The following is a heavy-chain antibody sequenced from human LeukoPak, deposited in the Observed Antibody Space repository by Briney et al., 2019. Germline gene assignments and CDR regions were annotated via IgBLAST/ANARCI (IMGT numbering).Heavy chain of an antibody. Sequence: QPGGSLRLSCAASGFTFNRNAISWVRQAPGKGLEWVSTIGGSGDKTFYADSVKGRFTISRDNSKNMVHLQMNSLTGEDTALYYRVRRGDASSGWGDHDFWGQGALVTVSS. V-gene: IGHV3-23*01. CDR3: VRRGDASSGWGDHDF. CDR2: IGGSGDKT. J-gene: IGHJ4*02. CDR1: GFTFNRNA. D-gene: IGHD6-19*01.